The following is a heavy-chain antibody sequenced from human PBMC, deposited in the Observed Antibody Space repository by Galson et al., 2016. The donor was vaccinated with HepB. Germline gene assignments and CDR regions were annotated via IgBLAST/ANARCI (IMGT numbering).Heavy chain of an antibody. CDR3: AREGARTFYYDSSGYRWAFDI. J-gene: IGHJ3*02. D-gene: IGHD3-22*01. Sequence: SLRLSCAASGFSFGSYALSWVRQAPGKGLEWVSVISGSGDSVHHADSVKGRFTISRDNSKTPLYLQMNSLRVEDTAMYYCAREGARTFYYDSSGYRWAFDIWGQGTMVTVSS. V-gene: IGHV3-23*01. CDR2: ISGSGDSV. CDR1: GFSFGSYA.